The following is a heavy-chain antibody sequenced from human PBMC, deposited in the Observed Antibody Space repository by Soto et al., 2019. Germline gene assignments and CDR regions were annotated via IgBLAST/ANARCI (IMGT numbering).Heavy chain of an antibody. CDR2: ISASAATT. V-gene: IGHV3-23*01. Sequence: GGSLRLSCAASGFTFSSYAMSWVRQAPGKGLEWVSTISASAATTYYADSVKGRFTMSRDNSRTTLFLQVNNLRAEDTAVFYCAKMIQFKVLDYRGQGAQVTVSS. D-gene: IGHD3-16*01. J-gene: IGHJ4*02. CDR3: AKMIQFKVLDY. CDR1: GFTFSSYA.